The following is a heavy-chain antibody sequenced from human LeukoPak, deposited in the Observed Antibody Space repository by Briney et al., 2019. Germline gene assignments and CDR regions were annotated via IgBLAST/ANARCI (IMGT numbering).Heavy chain of an antibody. D-gene: IGHD3-16*01. J-gene: IGHJ4*02. CDR2: MSYDGSNK. CDR1: GFTFSHYG. Sequence: GGSLRLSCSASGFTFSHYGMHWVRQPPGKGLEWVAVMSYDGSNKYYADSVEGRFTISRDNSKNTLYLQMNSLRAEDTAVYYCTKGVLGGTQSVSAGLDYWGQGTLVTVSS. CDR3: TKGVLGGTQSVSAGLDY. V-gene: IGHV3-30*18.